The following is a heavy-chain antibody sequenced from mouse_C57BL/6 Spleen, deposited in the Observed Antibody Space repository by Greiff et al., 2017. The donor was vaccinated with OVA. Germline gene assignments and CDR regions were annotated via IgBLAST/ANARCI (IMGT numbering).Heavy chain of an antibody. V-gene: IGHV5-17*01. CDR3: ARDYYGSSSAMDY. D-gene: IGHD1-1*01. CDR1: GFTFSDYG. CDR2: ISSGSSTI. J-gene: IGHJ4*01. Sequence: DVKLVESGGGLVKPGGSLKLSCAASGFTFSDYGMHWVRQAPEKGLEWVAYISSGSSTIYYADTVKGRFTISRDNAKNTLFLQMTSLRSEETAMYDCARDYYGSSSAMDYWGQGTSVTVSS.